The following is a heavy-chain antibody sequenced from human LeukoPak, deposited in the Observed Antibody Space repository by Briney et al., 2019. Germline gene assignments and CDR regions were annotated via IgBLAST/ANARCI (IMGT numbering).Heavy chain of an antibody. Sequence: SSETLSLTCAVHGESFSAYFWSWIRHVPGKGLEWIGEIDHRGSSNYNPPLKSRATISADTSKNHFSLSLTSVSVADTAVYYCATRSSTLAAARCFDDWGQGTVVTVSS. D-gene: IGHD6-6*01. CDR2: IDHRGSS. CDR1: GESFSAYF. J-gene: IGHJ4*03. CDR3: ATRSSTLAAARCFDD. V-gene: IGHV4-34*01.